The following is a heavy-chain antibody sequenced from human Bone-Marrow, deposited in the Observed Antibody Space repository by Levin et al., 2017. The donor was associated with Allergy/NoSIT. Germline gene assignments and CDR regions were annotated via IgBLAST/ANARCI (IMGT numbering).Heavy chain of an antibody. J-gene: IGHJ5*02. CDR2: ISSTSSTI. D-gene: IGHD3-9*01. V-gene: IGHV3-48*04. CDR3: AKSPTLTGYYEWFDP. CDR1: GFTFSSYS. Sequence: GESLKISCAASGFTFSSYSMNWVRQAPGKGLEWVSYISSTSSTIYYADSVKGRFAISRDNANNTLFLQMDSLSAEDTAIYYCAKSPTLTGYYEWFDPWGQGTLVTVSS.